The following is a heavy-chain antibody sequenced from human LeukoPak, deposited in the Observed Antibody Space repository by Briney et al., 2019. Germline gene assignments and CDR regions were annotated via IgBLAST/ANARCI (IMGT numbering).Heavy chain of an antibody. CDR1: GYTFTNYD. CDR3: ARLYGDYGFDY. J-gene: IGHJ4*02. D-gene: IGHD4-17*01. Sequence: ASVKVSCKASGYTFTNYDINWVRQATGQGLEWMGWINPNSGGTNYAQKFQGRVTMTRDTSISTAYMELSRLRSDDTAVYYCARLYGDYGFDYWGQGTLVTVSS. V-gene: IGHV1-2*02. CDR2: INPNSGGT.